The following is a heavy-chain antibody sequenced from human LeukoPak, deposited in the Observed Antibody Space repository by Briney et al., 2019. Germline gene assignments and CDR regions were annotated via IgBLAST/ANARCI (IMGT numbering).Heavy chain of an antibody. CDR3: ARADRGHDSSGYQRYYYYGMDV. J-gene: IGHJ6*02. CDR1: GGTFSSYA. D-gene: IGHD3-22*01. Sequence: SVKVSCKASGGTFSSYAISWVRQAPGQGLEWMGGIIPIFDTANYAQKFQGRVTITADESTSTAYMELSSLRSEDTAVYYCARADRGHDSSGYQRYYYYGMDVWGQGTTVTVSS. V-gene: IGHV1-69*13. CDR2: IIPIFDTA.